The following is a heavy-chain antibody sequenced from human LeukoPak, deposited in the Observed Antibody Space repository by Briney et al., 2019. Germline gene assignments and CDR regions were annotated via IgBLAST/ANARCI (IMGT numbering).Heavy chain of an antibody. CDR3: ARGIYGDYLDP. V-gene: IGHV4-34*01. D-gene: IGHD4-17*01. CDR2: INHSGST. CDR1: GGSFSGYY. J-gene: IGHJ5*02. Sequence: SETLSLACDVYGGSFSGYYWSWIRQPPGKGLEWIGKINHSGSTNYNPSLRSRVTISVDTSKNQFSLKLSSVTAADTAVYYCARGIYGDYLDPWGQGTLVTVSS.